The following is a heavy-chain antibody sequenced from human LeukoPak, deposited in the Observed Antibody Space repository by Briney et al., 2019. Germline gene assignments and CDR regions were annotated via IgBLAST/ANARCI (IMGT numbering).Heavy chain of an antibody. Sequence: GGSLRLSCAASGFTFSTYAMSWVRGAPGKGLQWVSIISDSGGSTYYADSVTGRFTISRDNSKNTMYLQMNSLRAEDTAVYYCAKDGAVAVAAPYYYYYMDIWGKGTTVTVSS. CDR3: AKDGAVAVAAPYYYYYMDI. CDR1: GFTFSTYA. CDR2: ISDSGGST. J-gene: IGHJ6*03. D-gene: IGHD2-15*01. V-gene: IGHV3-23*01.